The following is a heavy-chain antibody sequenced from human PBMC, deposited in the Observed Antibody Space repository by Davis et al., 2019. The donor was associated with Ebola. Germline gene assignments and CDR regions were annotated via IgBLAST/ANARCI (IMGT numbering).Heavy chain of an antibody. Sequence: PGGSLRLSCAASGFTFSSYGMHWVRQAPGKGLEWVAVIWYDGSNKYYADSVKGRFTISRDNSKNTLYLQMNSLRAEDTAVYYCAREDYGDYEERYYFDYWGQGTLVTVSS. CDR3: AREDYGDYEERYYFDY. CDR2: IWYDGSNK. V-gene: IGHV3-33*01. D-gene: IGHD4-17*01. J-gene: IGHJ4*02. CDR1: GFTFSSYG.